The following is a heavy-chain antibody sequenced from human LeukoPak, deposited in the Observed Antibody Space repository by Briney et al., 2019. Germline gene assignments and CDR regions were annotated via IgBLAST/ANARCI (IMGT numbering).Heavy chain of an antibody. V-gene: IGHV1-69*04. CDR3: ASNSYGSGSYYNSNSFDY. CDR2: IIPILGIA. D-gene: IGHD3-10*01. CDR1: GGTFSSYA. Sequence: GASVKVSCKASGGTFSSYAISWVRQAPGQGLEWMGRIIPILGIANYAQRFQGRVTITADKSTSTAYMELSSLRSEDTAVYYCASNSYGSGSYYNSNSFDYWGQGTLVTVSS. J-gene: IGHJ4*02.